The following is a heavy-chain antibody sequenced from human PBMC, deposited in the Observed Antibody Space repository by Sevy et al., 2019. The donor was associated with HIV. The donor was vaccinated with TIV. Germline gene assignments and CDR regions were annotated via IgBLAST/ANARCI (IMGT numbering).Heavy chain of an antibody. Sequence: GGSLRLSCAGYGFSFSDSDMHWVRHPTGKSLEWISSIGTLGDTFYADSVNGRFTISIANAKSSLYLQMSNLRAADTALYYCVRGLQTHCDRTACPLDHWGQGTLVTVSS. CDR1: GFSFSDSD. J-gene: IGHJ4*02. CDR3: VRGLQTHCDRTACPLDH. V-gene: IGHV3-13*01. CDR2: IGTLGDT. D-gene: IGHD2-21*01.